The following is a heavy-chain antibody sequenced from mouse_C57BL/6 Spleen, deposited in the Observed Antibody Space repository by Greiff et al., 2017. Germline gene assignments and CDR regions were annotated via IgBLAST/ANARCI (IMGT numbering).Heavy chain of an antibody. V-gene: IGHV1-50*01. J-gene: IGHJ1*03. CDR1: GYTFTSYW. Sequence: QVQLQQPGAELVKPGASVKLSCKASGYTFTSYWMQWVKQRPGQGLEWIGEIDPSDSYTNYNQKFKGKATLTVDKSSSTAYMLLSGLTSEDSAVYYYATRIYFDVWGTGTTVTVSS. CDR3: ATRIYFDV. CDR2: IDPSDSYT.